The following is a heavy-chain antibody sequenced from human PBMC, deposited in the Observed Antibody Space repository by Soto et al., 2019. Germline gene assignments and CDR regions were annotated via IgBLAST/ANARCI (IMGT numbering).Heavy chain of an antibody. CDR2: IRGNGGET. D-gene: IGHD2-21*01. Sequence: EVQVLESGGGLVQPGGSLRLSSVASGFTFSNYAMTWVRQAPGKGMEWVSAIRGNGGETFYADSVKGRFTISRDNSKNTLYLQMNSLRAEDTAVYHCAKGDQERQWVFLHNWGQGTLVTVSS. CDR1: GFTFSNYA. J-gene: IGHJ4*02. V-gene: IGHV3-23*01. CDR3: AKGDQERQWVFLHN.